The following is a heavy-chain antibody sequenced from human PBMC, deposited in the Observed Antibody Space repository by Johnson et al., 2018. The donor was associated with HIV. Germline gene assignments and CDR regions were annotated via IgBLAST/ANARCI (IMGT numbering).Heavy chain of an antibody. CDR1: GFIFSGFG. V-gene: IGHV3-30*18. CDR3: AKDRLVGATGDAFDI. J-gene: IGHJ3*02. CDR2: ISYDGGNK. Sequence: QVQLVESGGGLVQPGKSLRLSCAASGFIFSGFGLHWVRQAPGKGPDWVASISYDGGNKYYVDSVKGRFTISRDNAKNSLYLQMNSLRAEDTAVYYCAKDRLVGATGDAFDIWGQGTMVTVSS. D-gene: IGHD1-26*01.